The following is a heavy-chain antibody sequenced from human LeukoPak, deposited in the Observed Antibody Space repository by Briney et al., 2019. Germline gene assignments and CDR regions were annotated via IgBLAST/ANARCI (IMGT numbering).Heavy chain of an antibody. J-gene: IGHJ5*02. CDR3: VQVRLAGLFDP. Sequence: SETLSLTCTVSGASVSAYYWTWIRQPPGKRLEWLGYIHYSGSTNYNPSLNSRVTMSLDPSKNQFSLKLSSVSAADTAVYYCVQVRLAGLFDPWGQGTLVTVSS. V-gene: IGHV4-59*02. D-gene: IGHD3-10*01. CDR1: GASVSAYY. CDR2: IHYSGST.